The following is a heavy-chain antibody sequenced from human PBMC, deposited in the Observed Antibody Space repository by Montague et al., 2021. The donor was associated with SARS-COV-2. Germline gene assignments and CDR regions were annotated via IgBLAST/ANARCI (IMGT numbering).Heavy chain of an antibody. J-gene: IGHJ6*03. D-gene: IGHD2-2*01. CDR1: GFTFSSYG. CDR2: IWYDGSNK. V-gene: IGHV3-33*06. Sequence: SLRLPCAASGFTFSSYGMHWVRQAPGKGLEWVAVIWYDGSNKYCADSVKGRFTISRDNSKNTLYLQMNSLRAEDTAVYYCAKDREYQLPYYYYYMDVWGKGTTVTVSS. CDR3: AKDREYQLPYYYYYMDV.